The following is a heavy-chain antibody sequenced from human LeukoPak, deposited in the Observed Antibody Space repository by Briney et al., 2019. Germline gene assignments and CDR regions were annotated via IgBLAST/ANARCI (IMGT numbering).Heavy chain of an antibody. J-gene: IGHJ4*02. Sequence: SETLSLTCTVSGDSISAYYWSWVRQPPGKGLEWIAFVHKTGSINYNPSLKSRATISMDASNSQFSLHVNSVTAADTAVYYCTKYGGSPANYFDSWGPGTLVTVSP. D-gene: IGHD1-26*01. CDR1: GDSISAYY. V-gene: IGHV4-59*08. CDR3: TKYGGSPANYFDS. CDR2: VHKTGSI.